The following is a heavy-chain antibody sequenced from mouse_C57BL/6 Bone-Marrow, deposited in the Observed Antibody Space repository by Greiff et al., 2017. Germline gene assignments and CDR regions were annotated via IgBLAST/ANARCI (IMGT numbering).Heavy chain of an antibody. J-gene: IGHJ1*03. Sequence: EVQLQQSGAELVKPGASVKLSCTASGFNIKDYYMHWVKQRTEQGLEWIGRIDPEDGDTKYAPKLKGKATITADTSSNTAYLQLSSLTSEDTAVEYCAKGLPNRYFDVWGTGTTVTVSS. CDR1: GFNIKDYY. V-gene: IGHV14-2*01. D-gene: IGHD5-5*01. CDR2: IDPEDGDT. CDR3: AKGLPNRYFDV.